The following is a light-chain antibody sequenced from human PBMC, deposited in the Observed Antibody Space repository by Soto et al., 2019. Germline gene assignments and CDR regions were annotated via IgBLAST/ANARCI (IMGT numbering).Light chain of an antibody. Sequence: QSALTQPASVSGSPGQSITLSCTGTSSDIGCYDYVSWYQRHPGKAPKLIIYDVNNRPSGGSNRFSGSKSGNTASLTSSGLQAEDEADYYCTSYASGSSHVVFGGGTQLTVL. CDR3: TSYASGSSHVV. CDR1: SSDIGCYDY. V-gene: IGLV2-14*01. CDR2: DVN. J-gene: IGLJ7*01.